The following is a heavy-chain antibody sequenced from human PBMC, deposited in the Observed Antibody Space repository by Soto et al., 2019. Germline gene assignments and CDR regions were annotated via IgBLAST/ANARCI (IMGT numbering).Heavy chain of an antibody. V-gene: IGHV4-61*01. D-gene: IGHD1-26*01. Sequence: QVQLQESGPGLVKPSETLSLTCTVSGGSVSSGSYYYYWIRQPPGKGLEWIGYIYYSGSTNYNSSLKSRVTISRDTSKNQFSLNLTSVTAADTAVDDCARGVRPLVGYWGQGTLVTVSS. CDR2: IYYSGST. J-gene: IGHJ4*02. CDR1: GGSVSSGSYY. CDR3: ARGVRPLVGY.